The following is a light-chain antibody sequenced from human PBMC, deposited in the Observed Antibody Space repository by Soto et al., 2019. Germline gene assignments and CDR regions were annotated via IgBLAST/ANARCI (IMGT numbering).Light chain of an antibody. CDR2: NVN. CDR3: SSYSETNIYV. J-gene: IGLJ1*01. Sequence: QSVLTQPPSASGSPGQAVTISCTGTSSDIGGYDFVSWYQVRPGEAPQLIIYNVNGRPSGVPRRFSGSKSGNTASLTVSGLQAVDEADYYCSSYSETNIYVFGTGTKVTVL. V-gene: IGLV2-8*01. CDR1: SSDIGGYDF.